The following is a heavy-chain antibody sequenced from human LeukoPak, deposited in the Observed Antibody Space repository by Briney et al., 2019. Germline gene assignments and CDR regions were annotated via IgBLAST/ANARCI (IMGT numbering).Heavy chain of an antibody. CDR3: ARDSPPKTYYYDSSGDGGY. CDR1: GFTFSSYW. D-gene: IGHD3-22*01. CDR2: INSDGSST. Sequence: EPGGSLRLSCAASGFTFSSYWMHWVRQAPGKGLLWVSRINSDGSSTSYADSVKGRFTISRDNAKNTLYLQMNSLRAEDTAVYYCARDSPPKTYYYDSSGDGGYWGQGTLVTVSS. J-gene: IGHJ4*02. V-gene: IGHV3-74*01.